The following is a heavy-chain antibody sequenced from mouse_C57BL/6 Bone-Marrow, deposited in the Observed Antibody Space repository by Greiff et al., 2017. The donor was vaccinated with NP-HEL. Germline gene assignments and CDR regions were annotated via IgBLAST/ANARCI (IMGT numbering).Heavy chain of an antibody. D-gene: IGHD2-12*01. J-gene: IGHJ3*01. CDR3: ARYDGAWFAY. CDR1: GYAFTNYL. Sequence: QVQLQQSGAELVRPGTSVKVSCKASGYAFTNYLIEWVKQRPGQGLEWIGVVNPGSGGTTSNSTFKGKATLTADKSSSTAYMQLSSLTSEDSAVYFCARYDGAWFAYWGQGTLVTVAA. CDR2: VNPGSGGT. V-gene: IGHV1-54*01.